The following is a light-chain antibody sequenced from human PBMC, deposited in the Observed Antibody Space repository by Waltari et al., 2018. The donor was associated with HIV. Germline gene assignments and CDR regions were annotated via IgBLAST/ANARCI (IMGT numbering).Light chain of an antibody. Sequence: QSVLTQPPSVSGAPGQRVTISCTGSSPNIGAGSDVHWSQQLPGTAPKLLIYADDNRPSGVPDRFSGSKSGTSASLAITGLQAEDEADYYCQSYDSSLSGSFVFGTGTKVTVL. CDR3: QSYDSSLSGSFV. J-gene: IGLJ1*01. V-gene: IGLV1-40*01. CDR1: SPNIGAGSD. CDR2: ADD.